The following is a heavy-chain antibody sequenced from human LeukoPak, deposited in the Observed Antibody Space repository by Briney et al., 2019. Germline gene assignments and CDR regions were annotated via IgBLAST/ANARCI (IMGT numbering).Heavy chain of an antibody. J-gene: IGHJ4*02. V-gene: IGHV3-23*01. D-gene: IGHD2-2*01. CDR1: GFTFSSYA. Sequence: PGGSLRLSCAASGFTFSSYAMSWVRQAPGKGLEWVSAISGSGGSTYYADSVKGRFTISRDNSKNTLHLQMNSLRAEDTAVYYCAKDDCSSTSCPSDYWGQGTLVTVSS. CDR3: AKDDCSSTSCPSDY. CDR2: ISGSGGST.